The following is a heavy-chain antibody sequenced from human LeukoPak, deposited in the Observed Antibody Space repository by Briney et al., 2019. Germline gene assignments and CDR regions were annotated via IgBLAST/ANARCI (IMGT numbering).Heavy chain of an antibody. D-gene: IGHD3-9*01. J-gene: IGHJ4*02. V-gene: IGHV1-18*01. Sequence: GASVKVSCKASGYTFTSYGISWVRQAPGQGLDWMGWITAYNGNTNYAQKLQGRVTTTTDTSTSTAYMKLRSLRSDDTAVYYCARDRVRYFDWPFGGDYWGQRTLVTVSA. CDR2: ITAYNGNT. CDR1: GYTFTSYG. CDR3: ARDRVRYFDWPFGGDY.